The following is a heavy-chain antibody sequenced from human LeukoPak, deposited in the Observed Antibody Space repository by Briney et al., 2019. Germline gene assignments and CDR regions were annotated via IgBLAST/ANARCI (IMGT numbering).Heavy chain of an antibody. D-gene: IGHD4-11*01. Sequence: PSETLSLTCTVSGGSTNSFSWSWIRQPPGEGLEWIGYIYYTGKTNYNPSLKSRVTISIDPSKNQFSLNVSSMTAADTAVYYCASYYSDSEYFQHWGQGTLVTVSS. CDR2: IYYTGKT. J-gene: IGHJ1*01. CDR1: GGSTNSFS. V-gene: IGHV4-59*13. CDR3: ASYYSDSEYFQH.